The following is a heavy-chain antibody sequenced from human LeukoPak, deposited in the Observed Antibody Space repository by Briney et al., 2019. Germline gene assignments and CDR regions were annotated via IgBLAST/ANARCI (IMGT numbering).Heavy chain of an antibody. J-gene: IGHJ3*02. V-gene: IGHV3-23*01. D-gene: IGHD4-17*01. CDR1: GITVGGYA. Sequence: GGSLSLSCAAPGITVGGYALTWVGKPPGKGLGWAPSISGSGGRTLYADSVKGRFTISRDNFKNTLYLQMNSLRAEDTAVYHCAKDPNGDYIGAFDMWGQGTMVTVSS. CDR2: ISGSGGRT. CDR3: AKDPNGDYIGAFDM.